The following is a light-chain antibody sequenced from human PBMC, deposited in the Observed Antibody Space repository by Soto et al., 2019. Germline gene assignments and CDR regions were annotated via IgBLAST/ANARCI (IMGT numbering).Light chain of an antibody. CDR1: SSDVGVYNF. V-gene: IGLV2-8*01. CDR3: SSYAGSNNFVV. J-gene: IGLJ2*01. Sequence: QSVLTQPPSASGSPGQSVTISCIGTSSDVGVYNFVSWYQRHPGKAPKLMIYEVTKRPSGVPDRFSGSKSGNTASLTVSGLQAEDEADYYCSSYAGSNNFVVFGGGTKLTVL. CDR2: EVT.